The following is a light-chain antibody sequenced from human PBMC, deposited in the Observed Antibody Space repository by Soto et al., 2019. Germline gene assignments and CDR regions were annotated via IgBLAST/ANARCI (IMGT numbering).Light chain of an antibody. CDR2: DAS. Sequence: EIVLTQSPATLSLSPGERATLSCRASQSVSSYLAWYQQKPGQATRLLIYDASNRATGIPARFSGSGSETDFTLNISSLEPEDFAVYYCQQRRNCTPLTFGGGTKVEIK. J-gene: IGKJ4*02. CDR1: QSVSSY. CDR3: QQRRNCTPLT. V-gene: IGKV3-11*01.